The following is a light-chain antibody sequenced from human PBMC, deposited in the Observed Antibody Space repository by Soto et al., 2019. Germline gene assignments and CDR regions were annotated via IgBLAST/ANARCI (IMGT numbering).Light chain of an antibody. CDR3: SSYTSSSTLYV. V-gene: IGLV2-14*01. CDR1: SSDVGGYNY. CDR2: DVS. J-gene: IGLJ1*01. Sequence: QSVLTQPASVPGSPGQSITISCTGTSSDVGGYNYVSWYQQHPGKAPKLMIYDVSNRPSGVSNRFSGSKSGNTASLTISGLQAEDAAYYYCSSYTSSSTLYVFGTGTKLTVL.